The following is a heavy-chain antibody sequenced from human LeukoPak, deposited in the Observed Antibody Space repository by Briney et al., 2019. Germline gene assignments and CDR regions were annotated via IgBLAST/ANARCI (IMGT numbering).Heavy chain of an antibody. D-gene: IGHD6-19*01. V-gene: IGHV3-48*02. CDR1: GFTFSSYS. J-gene: IGHJ4*02. Sequence: PGGSLRLSCAAFGFTFSSYSMNWVRQAPGKGLEWVSYISSSSSTIYYADSVKGRFTISRDNAKNSLYLQMNSLRDEDTAVYYCARNLYSGWLTFDYWGQGTLVTVSS. CDR3: ARNLYSGWLTFDY. CDR2: ISSSSSTI.